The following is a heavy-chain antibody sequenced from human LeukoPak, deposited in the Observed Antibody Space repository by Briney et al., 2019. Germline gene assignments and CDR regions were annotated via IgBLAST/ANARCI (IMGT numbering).Heavy chain of an antibody. CDR3: ARGVGGYDLLAYYYYYYMDV. D-gene: IGHD5-12*01. Sequence: PRGSLRLSCAASGFTFSRYAMHWVRQAPGKGLEWVAVVSYDGSNKYYADSVKGRFTISRDSSKNTLYLQMNSLRAEDTAVYYCARGVGGYDLLAYYYYYYMDVWGKGTTVTVSS. V-gene: IGHV3-30*14. CDR1: GFTFSRYA. CDR2: VSYDGSNK. J-gene: IGHJ6*03.